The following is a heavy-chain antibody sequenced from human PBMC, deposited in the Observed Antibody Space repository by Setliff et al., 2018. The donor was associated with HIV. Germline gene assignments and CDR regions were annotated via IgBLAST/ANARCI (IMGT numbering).Heavy chain of an antibody. V-gene: IGHV4-34*01. Sequence: PSETLSLTCAVYGGSFSGYYWSWIRQPPGKGLEWIGEINHSGSTNYNPSLKSRVTISVDTSKNQFSLKLSSVTAADTAVYYCARGPSLWFGELPFQHWGQGTLVT. CDR3: ARGPSLWFGELPFQH. D-gene: IGHD3-10*01. CDR1: GGSFSGYY. J-gene: IGHJ1*01. CDR2: INHSGST.